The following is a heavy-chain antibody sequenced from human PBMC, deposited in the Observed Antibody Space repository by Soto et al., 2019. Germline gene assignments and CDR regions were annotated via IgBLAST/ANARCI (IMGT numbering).Heavy chain of an antibody. V-gene: IGHV3-66*01. CDR3: ATLTKYDILTGFYPC. J-gene: IGHJ4*02. CDR1: GFTVNSNY. Sequence: EVQLVESGGGLVQPGGSLRLSCAASGFTVNSNYMSWVRQAPGKGLEWVSVIYSDGGTYYGDSVKGRFIISRDNSNNTLYFQMTSLRADDTAVYYCATLTKYDILTGFYPCWGQGTLVTVSS. D-gene: IGHD3-9*01. CDR2: IYSDGGT.